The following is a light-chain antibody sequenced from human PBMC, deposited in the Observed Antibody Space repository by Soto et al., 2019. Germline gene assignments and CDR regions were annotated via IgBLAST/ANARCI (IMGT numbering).Light chain of an antibody. CDR1: HVVSNY. V-gene: IGKV1-8*01. CDR3: QHHYSYPYT. CDR2: AAS. J-gene: IGKJ2*01. Sequence: AIRMTQSPSSLSASIGDRVTITCRASHVVSNYLAWYQQKPGKAPKALIYAASFLQSGVPSRFSGRGSGTDFSLTISFLQSEDFATYYCQHHYSYPYTFGQGTTLQLK.